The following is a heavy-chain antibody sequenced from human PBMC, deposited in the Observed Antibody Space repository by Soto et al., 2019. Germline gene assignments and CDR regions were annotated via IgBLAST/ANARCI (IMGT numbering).Heavy chain of an antibody. CDR3: ARPHKAMAYDY. V-gene: IGHV3-21*01. CDR1: GFTFSSYS. Sequence: PWGSLRLSCAASGFTFSSYSMNWGRQAPGKGLEWVSSISSSSSYIYYADSVKGRFTISRNNAKNSLYLQMNSMRAEDTAVYYCARPHKAMAYDYWGQGTLVTVSS. D-gene: IGHD5-18*01. CDR2: ISSSSSYI. J-gene: IGHJ4*02.